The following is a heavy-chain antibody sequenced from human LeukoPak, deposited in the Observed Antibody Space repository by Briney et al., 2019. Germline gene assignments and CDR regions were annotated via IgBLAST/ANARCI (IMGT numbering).Heavy chain of an antibody. J-gene: IGHJ3*02. V-gene: IGHV3-33*01. CDR1: GFTFSSYG. D-gene: IGHD1-26*01. CDR2: ICYDGSNE. CDR3: ARDGEATDAFDI. Sequence: PGGSLRLSCAASGFTFSSYGMHWVRQVPGKGLEWVAVICYDGSNEYYGDSVKGRFTISRDNSKNTLYLQMNSLRAEDTAVYYCARDGEATDAFDIWGQGTMVTVSS.